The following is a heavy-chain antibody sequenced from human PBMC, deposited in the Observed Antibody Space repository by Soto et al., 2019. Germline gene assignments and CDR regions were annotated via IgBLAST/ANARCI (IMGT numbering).Heavy chain of an antibody. CDR3: ARVRGNPLLGWFDP. CDR1: GGSISSGGYY. J-gene: IGHJ5*02. D-gene: IGHD2-2*01. CDR2: IYHSGTT. V-gene: IGHV4-31*03. Sequence: QVQLQESGPGLVKPSQTLSLTCTVSGGSISSGGYYWSWIRQHPGKGLEWIGYIYHSGTTYYNPSLKSRVIISVDTSKNQFSLKLTSVTAADTAVYYCARVRGNPLLGWFDPWGQGTLVTVSS.